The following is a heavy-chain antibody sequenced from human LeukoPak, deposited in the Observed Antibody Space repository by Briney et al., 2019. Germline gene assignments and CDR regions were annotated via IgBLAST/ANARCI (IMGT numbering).Heavy chain of an antibody. Sequence: SKTLSLTCTVSGGSISSYYWSWIRQPPGKGLEWIGYIYYSGSTNYNPSLKSRVTISVDTSKNQFSLKLSSVTAADTAVYYCARVSVAGTGRANWFDPWGQGTLVTVSS. J-gene: IGHJ5*02. CDR2: IYYSGST. CDR3: ARVSVAGTGRANWFDP. CDR1: GGSISSYY. V-gene: IGHV4-59*01. D-gene: IGHD6-19*01.